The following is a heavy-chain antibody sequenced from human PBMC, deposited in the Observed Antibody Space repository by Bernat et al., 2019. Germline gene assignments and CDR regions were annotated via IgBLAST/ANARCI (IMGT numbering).Heavy chain of an antibody. CDR2: ISWNSGSM. J-gene: IGHJ4*01. Sequence: EVQLVESGGGLVQPGRSLRLSCAASAFTFVDYAMHWVRQALGKGLEWVSVISWNSGSMGDADSVKGRFTVSRGGTENSLYLQMSSLRAEDTALYGGAKGLDCYGSGSCSYWGRGTLVTVS. D-gene: IGHD3-10*01. CDR3: AKGLDCYGSGSCSY. V-gene: IGHV3-9*01. CDR1: AFTFVDYA.